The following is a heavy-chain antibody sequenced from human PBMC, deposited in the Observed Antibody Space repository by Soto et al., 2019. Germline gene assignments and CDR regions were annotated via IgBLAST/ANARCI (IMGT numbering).Heavy chain of an antibody. CDR2: TIPVFNTA. D-gene: IGHD3-10*01. CDR1: GGTLSDHG. J-gene: IGHJ3*02. CDR3: ARGVYGSGNYYTGPSAFDI. Sequence: QVQLEQSGAEVKKPGSSVKVSCKASGGTLSDHGVAWLRQAPGQGLEWMGGTIPVFNTAKYAQKFQGRGTVTADKFTNIAYIELSSLRSEYTAFYFCARGVYGSGNYYTGPSAFDIWGQGTMVIVSS. V-gene: IGHV1-69*06.